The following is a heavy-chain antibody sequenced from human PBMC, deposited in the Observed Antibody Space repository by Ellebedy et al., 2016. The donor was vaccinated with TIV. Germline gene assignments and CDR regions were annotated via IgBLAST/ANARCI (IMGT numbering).Heavy chain of an antibody. D-gene: IGHD4-17*01. CDR1: GDSINSYY. V-gene: IGHV4-59*01. J-gene: IGHJ1*01. CDR2: IYYSGST. Sequence: SETLSLTCTVSGDSINSYYWAWIRQPPGKGLEWIGHIYYSGSTAYDPSLKSRVSISIDTPKKQFSLRLKSVTAADTAVYYCVRDFADFGFFQHWGQGTLVTVSS. CDR3: VRDFADFGFFQH.